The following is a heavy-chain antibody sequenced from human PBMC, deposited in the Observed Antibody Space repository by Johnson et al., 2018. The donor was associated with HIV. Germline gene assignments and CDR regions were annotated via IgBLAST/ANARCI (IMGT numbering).Heavy chain of an antibody. CDR3: ARATWSDEALDI. Sequence: VLLVESGGGLVQPGRSLRLSCAASGFTFDDYAMHWVRQAPGKGLEWVSGISWNSGNIDYADSMKGRFTISRDNAKNSLYLQMNSLRAEDTALYYCARATWSDEALDIWGQGTRVTVSS. J-gene: IGHJ3*02. CDR2: ISWNSGNI. D-gene: IGHD2-8*01. V-gene: IGHV3-9*01. CDR1: GFTFDDYA.